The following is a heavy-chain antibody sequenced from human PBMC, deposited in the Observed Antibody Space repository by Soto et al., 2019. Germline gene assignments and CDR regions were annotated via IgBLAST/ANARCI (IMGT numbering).Heavy chain of an antibody. CDR3: ARNGTYSSSLSQYSGMDV. CDR1: GRTFDNFI. D-gene: IGHD1-26*01. CDR2: IVPMLGTP. V-gene: IGHV1-69*13. Sequence: SVKVSCKASGRTFDNFIMNWVRQTPGRGLEWMGGIVPMLGTPTYAEKFKGRVTISATGSTSTMYMEVTSLRSEDTAIYYCARNGTYSSSLSQYSGMDVWGQGTTVTVSS. J-gene: IGHJ6*02.